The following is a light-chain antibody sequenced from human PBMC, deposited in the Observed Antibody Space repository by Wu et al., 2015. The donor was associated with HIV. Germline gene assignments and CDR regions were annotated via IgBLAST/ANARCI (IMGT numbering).Light chain of an antibody. CDR2: DAS. CDR3: QHYGSSPYS. Sequence: EIVLTQSPGTLSLSPGERATLSCRASQSVSSSHLAWYQQKPGQSPRLLIYDASSRASDIPDRFRGSGSGTDFTLTISSLQPEDFAVYYCQHYGSSPYSFGQGTNLEIK. J-gene: IGKJ2*03. V-gene: IGKV3-20*01. CDR1: QSVSSSH.